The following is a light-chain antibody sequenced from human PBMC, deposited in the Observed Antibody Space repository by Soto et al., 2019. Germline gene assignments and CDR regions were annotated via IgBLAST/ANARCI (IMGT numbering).Light chain of an antibody. Sequence: QSALTQPASVSGSPGQSITISCTGTSSDVGGYNYVSWYQQHPGKAPKLMIYEVSNRPSGFSNRFSGSKSGNTASLTISGLQAEDEADYYCISYTTSSNHGVFGGGTKLTVL. CDR3: ISYTTSSNHGV. V-gene: IGLV2-14*01. CDR1: SSDVGGYNY. J-gene: IGLJ3*02. CDR2: EVS.